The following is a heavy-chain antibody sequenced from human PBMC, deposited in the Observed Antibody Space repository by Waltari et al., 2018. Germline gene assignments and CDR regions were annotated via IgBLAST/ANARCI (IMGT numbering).Heavy chain of an antibody. V-gene: IGHV3-21*06. J-gene: IGHJ5*02. CDR1: GFSFDEYS. CDR3: ARGKAFDP. Sequence: VRLVESGGGRVEPGESLRLSCVGSGFSFDEYSMNGVRQAPGKGVDWVSSLNNGGDYKGYADSVEGRFTISRDNDKNTLYLQMNDLRVDDTAIYYCARGKAFDPWGQGTRVNVSS. CDR2: LNNGGDYK.